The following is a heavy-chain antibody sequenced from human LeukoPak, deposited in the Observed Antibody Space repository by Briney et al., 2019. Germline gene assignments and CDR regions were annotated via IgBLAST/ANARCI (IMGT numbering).Heavy chain of an antibody. CDR1: GFTFSSYG. D-gene: IGHD3-22*01. V-gene: IGHV3-23*01. Sequence: PGGSLRLSCAASGFTFSSYGMSWVRQAPGEGLEWVSAISGSGGSTYYADSVKGRFTISRDNSKNTLYLQMNSLRAEDTAVYYCAKDGPRFHYDSSGYLVSDYWGQGTLVTVSS. CDR2: ISGSGGST. J-gene: IGHJ4*02. CDR3: AKDGPRFHYDSSGYLVSDY.